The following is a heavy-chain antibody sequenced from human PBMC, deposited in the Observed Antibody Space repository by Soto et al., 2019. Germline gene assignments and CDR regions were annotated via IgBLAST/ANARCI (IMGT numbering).Heavy chain of an antibody. D-gene: IGHD5-12*01. J-gene: IGHJ3*02. CDR2: INPNNGRT. V-gene: IGHV1-46*01. CDR3: ATNIVATNKSPRDAFDI. Sequence: ASVKVSCKASGYTFTSYYMHWVRQAPGQGLEWMGMINPNNGRTSYAQKFQGRVTMTTDTSTSTAYMELSSLRSDDTAVYYCATNIVATNKSPRDAFDIWGQGTMVTVSS. CDR1: GYTFTSYY.